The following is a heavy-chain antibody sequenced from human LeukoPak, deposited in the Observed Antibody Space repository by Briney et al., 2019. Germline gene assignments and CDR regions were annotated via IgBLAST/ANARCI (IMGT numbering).Heavy chain of an antibody. CDR1: GYTFTSYA. CDR2: INTNTGNP. D-gene: IGHD3-10*01. J-gene: IGHJ4*02. Sequence: ASVKVSCKASGYTFTSYAMNWVRQAPGQGLEWMGWINTNTGNPTYAQGFTGRFVFSLDTSVSTAYLQISSLKAEDTAMHYCARGQAFYGSGYYFDYWGQGTLVSVSS. CDR3: ARGQAFYGSGYYFDY. V-gene: IGHV7-4-1*02.